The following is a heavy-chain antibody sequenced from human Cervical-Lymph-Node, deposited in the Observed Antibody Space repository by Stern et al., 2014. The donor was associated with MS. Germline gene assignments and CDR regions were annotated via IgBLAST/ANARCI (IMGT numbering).Heavy chain of an antibody. CDR2: ITDVGSP. Sequence: MQLVQSGGGVIQPGGSLRLSCTASGFTVSRDYMTWVRQAPGKGLEWVALITDVGSPFYADSVKDRFTISRDDSKNTVYLHMTSLRAEDTAMYYCARDTSSPERSDWWGQGTLVTVSS. J-gene: IGHJ4*02. CDR1: GFTVSRDY. D-gene: IGHD1-1*01. V-gene: IGHV3-53*01. CDR3: ARDTSSPERSDW.